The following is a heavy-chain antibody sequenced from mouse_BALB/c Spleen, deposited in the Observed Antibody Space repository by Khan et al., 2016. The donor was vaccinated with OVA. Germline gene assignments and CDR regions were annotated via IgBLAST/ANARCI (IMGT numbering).Heavy chain of an antibody. J-gene: IGHJ2*01. CDR2: ISNGGGST. D-gene: IGHD2-1*01. V-gene: IGHV5-12-2*01. CDR1: GFTFSSYI. CDR3: TSHGNYVSFDY. Sequence: EVELVESGGGLVQPGGSLKLSCAASGFTFSSYIMSWVRQTPEKRLEWVAYISNGGGSTYYLDTVKGRFTISRDNAKNTLYLQMSSLKSEDKAMYYGTSHGNYVSFDYWGQGTTLTGSS.